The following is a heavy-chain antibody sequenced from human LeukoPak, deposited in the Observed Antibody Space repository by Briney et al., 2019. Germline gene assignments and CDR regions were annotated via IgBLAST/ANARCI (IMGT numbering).Heavy chain of an antibody. J-gene: IGHJ3*02. V-gene: IGHV3-30*04. CDR2: ISYDGSSK. Sequence: PGRSLRLSCAASGFTFSSYAMHWVRQAPGKGLEWVAVISYDGSSKYYADSVKGRFTISRDNSKNTLYLQMNSLRAEDTAVYYCARGGYDYVWGSYRHDAFDIWGQGTMVTVSS. CDR3: ARGGYDYVWGSYRHDAFDI. D-gene: IGHD3-16*02. CDR1: GFTFSSYA.